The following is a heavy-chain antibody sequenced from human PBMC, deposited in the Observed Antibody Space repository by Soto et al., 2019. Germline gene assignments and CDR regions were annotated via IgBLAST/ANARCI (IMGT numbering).Heavy chain of an antibody. CDR1: GYSFTSYW. Sequence: LGESLKISCKGSGYSFTSYWISWVRQMPGKGLEWMGRIDPSDSYTNYSPSFQGHVTISADKSISTAYLQWSSLKASDTAMYYCANTYYDSSGSRVSKEHYYYYYGMDVWGQGTTVTVSS. D-gene: IGHD3-22*01. CDR3: ANTYYDSSGSRVSKEHYYYYYGMDV. CDR2: IDPSDSYT. J-gene: IGHJ6*02. V-gene: IGHV5-10-1*01.